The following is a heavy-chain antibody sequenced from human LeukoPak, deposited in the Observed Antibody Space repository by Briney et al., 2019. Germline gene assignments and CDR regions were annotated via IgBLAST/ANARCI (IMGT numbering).Heavy chain of an antibody. V-gene: IGHV1-46*01. J-gene: IGHJ6*03. CDR3: ARDPNRYCSSISCSYYMDV. CDR1: GYTFTSYG. D-gene: IGHD2-2*01. Sequence: ASVKVSCKASGYTFTSYGISWVRQAPGQGLEWMGIINPSGGTTSYAQKFQGRVTMTRDTSTSTVYMELSSLRSEDTAVYYCARDPNRYCSSISCSYYMDVWGKGTTVTISS. CDR2: INPSGGTT.